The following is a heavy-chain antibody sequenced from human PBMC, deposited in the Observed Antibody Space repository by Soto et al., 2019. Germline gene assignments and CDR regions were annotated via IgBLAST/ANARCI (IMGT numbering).Heavy chain of an antibody. D-gene: IGHD3-16*01. CDR2: INYGGST. CDR1: GGSISSGGYY. Sequence: QVQLQESGPGLVKPSQTLSLTCTVSGGSISSGGYYWSWIRQPPGKGLEWIGYINYGGSTNYNPSLKSRVTISVDTSKNQFSLKLSSVTAADTAVYYCASEIQGVEVHFDYWGQGTLVTVSS. J-gene: IGHJ4*02. CDR3: ASEIQGVEVHFDY. V-gene: IGHV4-31*03.